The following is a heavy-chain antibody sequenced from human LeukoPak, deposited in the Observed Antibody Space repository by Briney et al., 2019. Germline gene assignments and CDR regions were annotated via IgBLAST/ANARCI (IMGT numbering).Heavy chain of an antibody. D-gene: IGHD1-26*01. V-gene: IGHV3-30*04. CDR1: GFTFSTYA. Sequence: PGGSLRLPCAASGFTFSTYAMHWVRQAPGKGLEWVAVISYGGSSENYADSVKGRFTVSRDNSKSTLYLQMNSLTPDDTSVYYCSRSPGILGTNYFDYWGQGTLVTVSS. CDR2: ISYGGSSE. J-gene: IGHJ4*02. CDR3: SRSPGILGTNYFDY.